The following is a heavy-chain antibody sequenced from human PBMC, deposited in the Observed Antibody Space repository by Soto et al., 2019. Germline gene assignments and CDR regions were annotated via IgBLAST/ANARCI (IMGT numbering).Heavy chain of an antibody. CDR1: GGAFTDYI. D-gene: IGHD1-26*01. CDR3: AGGRDQPPVGLYFES. J-gene: IGHJ4*02. CDR2: IIPMFGTP. V-gene: IGHV1-69*13. Sequence: GASVKVSCKASGGAFTDYIFDCVRQAPGQGLEWMGGIIPMFGTPKYAQKFQHRVTISADVSTGTAYMELTRLRFDDTVVYYCAGGRDQPPVGLYFESWGEGTRVTVSS.